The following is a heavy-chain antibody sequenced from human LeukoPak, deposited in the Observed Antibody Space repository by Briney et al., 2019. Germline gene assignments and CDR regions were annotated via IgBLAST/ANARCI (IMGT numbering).Heavy chain of an antibody. CDR3: ARAPGRGYSGYDTYYYYMDV. CDR1: GGPISSYY. D-gene: IGHD5-12*01. CDR2: IYYSGST. Sequence: SETLSLTCTVSGGPISSYYWSWIRQPPGKGLEWIGYIYYSGSTNYNPSLKSRVTISVDTSKNQFPLKLSSVTAADTAVYYCARAPGRGYSGYDTYYYYMDVWGKGTTVTISS. V-gene: IGHV4-59*01. J-gene: IGHJ6*03.